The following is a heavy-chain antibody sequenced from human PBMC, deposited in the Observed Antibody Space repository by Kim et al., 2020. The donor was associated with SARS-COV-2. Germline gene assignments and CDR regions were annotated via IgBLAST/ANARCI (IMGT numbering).Heavy chain of an antibody. CDR1: GFTFTSSA. Sequence: SVKVSCKASGFTFTSSAVQWVRQARGQRLEWIGWIVVGSGNTNYAQKFQERVTITRDMSTSTAYMELSSLRSEDTAVYYCAAATSGWNYEANDAFDIWGQGTMVTVSS. J-gene: IGHJ3*02. D-gene: IGHD1-7*01. V-gene: IGHV1-58*01. CDR3: AAATSGWNYEANDAFDI. CDR2: IVVGSGNT.